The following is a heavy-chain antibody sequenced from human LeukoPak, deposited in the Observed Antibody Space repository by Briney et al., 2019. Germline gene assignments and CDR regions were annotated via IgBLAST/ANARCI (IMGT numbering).Heavy chain of an antibody. V-gene: IGHV1-69*06. D-gene: IGHD2-2*01. Sequence: SVKVSCKASGGTFSSYAISWVRQAPGQGLEWMGGIIPIFGTANYAQKFQGRVTITADKSTSTAYMELSSLRSEDTAVYYCARYCSSTSCYGYEWDYWGQGTLVTVSS. CDR2: IIPIFGTA. J-gene: IGHJ4*02. CDR1: GGTFSSYA. CDR3: ARYCSSTSCYGYEWDY.